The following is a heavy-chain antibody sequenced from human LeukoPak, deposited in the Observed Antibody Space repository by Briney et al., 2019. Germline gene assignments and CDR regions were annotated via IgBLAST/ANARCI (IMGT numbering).Heavy chain of an antibody. CDR1: GYTFTGYY. CDR2: INPNSGGT. CDR3: ARAMITMIRGVMGY. D-gene: IGHD3-10*01. Sequence: GASVKVSCKASGYTFTGYYMHWVRQAPGQGLEWMGWINPNSGGTNYAQKFQGRVTMTRDTSISTAYMEPSRLRSDDTAVYYCARAMITMIRGVMGYWGQGTLVTVSS. V-gene: IGHV1-2*02. J-gene: IGHJ4*02.